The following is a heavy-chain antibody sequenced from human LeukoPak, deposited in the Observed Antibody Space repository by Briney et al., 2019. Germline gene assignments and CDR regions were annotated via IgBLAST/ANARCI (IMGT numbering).Heavy chain of an antibody. CDR1: GFTFSSYG. CDR2: ISYDGSNE. Sequence: GGSLRLSCAASGFTFSSYGMHWVRQAPGKGLEWVAVISYDGSNEYYADPVKGRFTISRDNSKNTLYLQMNSLRAEDTAVYYCARLTYGYGSGSYFPNWFDPWGQGTLVTVSS. CDR3: ARLTYGYGSGSYFPNWFDP. D-gene: IGHD3-10*01. J-gene: IGHJ5*02. V-gene: IGHV3-30*03.